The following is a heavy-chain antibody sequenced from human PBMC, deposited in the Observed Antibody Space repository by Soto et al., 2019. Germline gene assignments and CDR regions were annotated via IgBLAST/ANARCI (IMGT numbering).Heavy chain of an antibody. Sequence: SETLSLTCAVYGGSFSGYYWSWIRQPPGKGLKWIGEINHSGSTNYNPSLKSRVTISVDTSKNQFSLKLSSVTAADTAVYYCARRLPPKAPTSRIAASPAASRSSGWFDPWGQGTLVTVSS. J-gene: IGHJ5*02. CDR1: GGSFSGYY. D-gene: IGHD6-13*01. V-gene: IGHV4-34*01. CDR3: ARRLPPKAPTSRIAASPAASRSSGWFDP. CDR2: INHSGST.